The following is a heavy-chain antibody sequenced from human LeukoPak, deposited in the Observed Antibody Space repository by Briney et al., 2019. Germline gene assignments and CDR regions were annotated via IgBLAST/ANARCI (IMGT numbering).Heavy chain of an antibody. CDR1: GATFSSYA. CDR2: IIPIFGTA. Sequence: ASVKVSCKASGATFSSYAVSWVRQAPGQGLEWMGRIIPIFGTANYAQKFQGRVTITTDESTSTAYMELSSLRSEDTAVYYCARAPGGVPDDAFDIWGQGTMVTVSS. CDR3: ARAPGGVPDDAFDI. D-gene: IGHD3-16*01. V-gene: IGHV1-69*05. J-gene: IGHJ3*02.